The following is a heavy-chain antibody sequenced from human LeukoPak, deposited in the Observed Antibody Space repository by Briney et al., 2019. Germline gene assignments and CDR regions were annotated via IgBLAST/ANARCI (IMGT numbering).Heavy chain of an antibody. CDR3: TLGSLYSSSWYGDY. J-gene: IGHJ4*02. CDR1: GFSFDTYA. V-gene: IGHV3-23*01. CDR2: IRGDGGST. D-gene: IGHD6-13*01. Sequence: GGSLRLSCAASGFSFDTYAMTWVRQAPGKGLEWVSGIRGDGGSTYYAVSVKGRSTISRDSSRNTLYLQMNGLRPEATAVYYCTLGSLYSSSWYGDYWGQGTLVTVSS.